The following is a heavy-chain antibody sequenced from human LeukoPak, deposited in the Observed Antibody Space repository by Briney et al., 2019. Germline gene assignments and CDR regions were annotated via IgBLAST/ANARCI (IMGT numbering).Heavy chain of an antibody. CDR3: AKPDSSGYYLRPFDY. J-gene: IGHJ4*02. V-gene: IGHV3-74*01. Sequence: GGSLRLSCAASGFTFSSYWMHWVRQAPGKGLLWVSRISPDGGSAIYADSVKGRFTISRDNAKNTLYLQMNSLRVEDTAVYYCAKPDSSGYYLRPFDYWGQGTLVTVSS. CDR1: GFTFSSYW. CDR2: ISPDGGSA. D-gene: IGHD3-22*01.